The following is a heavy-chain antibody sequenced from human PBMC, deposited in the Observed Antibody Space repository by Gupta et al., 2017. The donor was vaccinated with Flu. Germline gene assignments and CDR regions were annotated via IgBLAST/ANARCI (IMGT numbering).Heavy chain of an antibody. CDR1: G. CDR2: ITNGSSDT. J-gene: IGHJ5*02. V-gene: IGHV3-21*01. CDR3: ARSAMGDDYGDYMFDP. Sequence: GMNWVRQAPGKGLEWVSSITNGSSDTFYADSVKGRFTISRDNAKNSLYLQISSLRVEDTAVYYCARSAMGDDYGDYMFDPWGQGTLGTVSS. D-gene: IGHD4-17*01.